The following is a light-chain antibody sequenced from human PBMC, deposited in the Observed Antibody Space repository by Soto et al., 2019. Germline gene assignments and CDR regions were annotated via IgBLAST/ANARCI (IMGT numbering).Light chain of an antibody. CDR2: DVS. V-gene: IGLV2-14*01. J-gene: IGLJ1*01. CDR3: SSYTSSSLDFYV. Sequence: QPALTQPASVSGSPGQSITISCTGTSSDVGGYNYVSWYQQHPGKAPKLMIYDVSNRPSGVSNRFSGSKSGNTASLTISGLQAEDEADYYCSSYTSSSLDFYVFGTGTKVTVL. CDR1: SSDVGGYNY.